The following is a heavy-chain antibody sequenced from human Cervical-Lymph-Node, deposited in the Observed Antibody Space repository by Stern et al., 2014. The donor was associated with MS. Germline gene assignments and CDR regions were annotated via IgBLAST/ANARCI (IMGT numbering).Heavy chain of an antibody. D-gene: IGHD5-12*01. V-gene: IGHV3-23*04. CDR3: ANNIVATQDFDY. J-gene: IGHJ4*02. CDR2: ISGSGGGT. CDR1: GFTFSSYA. Sequence: EVHLVESGGGWVQPGGSLRLSCAASGFTFSSYAMSWVRQAPGKGLEWVSAISGSGGGTYYADSVKGRFTISRDNSKNTLYLQMNSLRAEDTAVYFCANNIVATQDFDYWGQGTLVTVSS.